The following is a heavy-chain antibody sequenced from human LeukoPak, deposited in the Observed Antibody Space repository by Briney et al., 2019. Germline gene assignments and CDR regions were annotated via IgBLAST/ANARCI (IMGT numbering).Heavy chain of an antibody. Sequence: ASVKVSCKASGYAFTSYGISWVRQAPGQGLEWMGWISAYNGNTNYAQKLQGRVTMTTDTPTSTAYMELRSLRSDDTAVYYCARGGYCSSTSCYSCDYWGQGTLVTVSS. CDR2: ISAYNGNT. CDR1: GYAFTSYG. J-gene: IGHJ4*02. V-gene: IGHV1-18*01. CDR3: ARGGYCSSTSCYSCDY. D-gene: IGHD2-2*01.